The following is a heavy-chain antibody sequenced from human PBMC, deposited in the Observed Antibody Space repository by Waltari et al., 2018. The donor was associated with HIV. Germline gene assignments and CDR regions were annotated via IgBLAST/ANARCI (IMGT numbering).Heavy chain of an antibody. D-gene: IGHD1-26*01. J-gene: IGHJ4*02. V-gene: IGHV4-38-2*01. CDR1: GYSISSGYY. CDR3: ARVYGYSGSYPGAPDDY. Sequence: QVQLQESGPGLVKPSETLSLTCAVSGYSISSGYYWGWIRQPPGKGLEWIVSTYHSGSTHYNPSLKSPVTISVAPSKNEFSLKLSSVTAADTAVYYCARVYGYSGSYPGAPDDYWGQGTLVTVSS. CDR2: TYHSGST.